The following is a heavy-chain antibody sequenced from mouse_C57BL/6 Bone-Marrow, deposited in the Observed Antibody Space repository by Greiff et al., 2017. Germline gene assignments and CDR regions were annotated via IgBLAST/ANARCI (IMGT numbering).Heavy chain of an antibody. J-gene: IGHJ4*01. CDR3: AKIYYYGRFYYYAMDY. CDR1: GYTFTSYG. Sequence: QVQLQQSGAELARPGASVKLSCKASGYTFTSYGISWVKQRTGQGLEWIGEIYPRSGNTYYNEKFKGKATLTADKSSSTAYMELRSLTSEDSAVYFCAKIYYYGRFYYYAMDYWGQGTSVTVSS. D-gene: IGHD1-1*01. CDR2: IYPRSGNT. V-gene: IGHV1-81*01.